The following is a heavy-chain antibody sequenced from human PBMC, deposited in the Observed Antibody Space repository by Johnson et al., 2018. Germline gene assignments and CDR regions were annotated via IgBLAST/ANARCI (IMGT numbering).Heavy chain of an antibody. D-gene: IGHD3-16*01. J-gene: IGHJ6*03. CDR2: ISYDGSNK. CDR1: GFTFSSYA. Sequence: QVQLLESGGGVVQPGRSLRLSCAASGFTFSSYAMHWVRQAPGKGLEWVAVISYDGSNKYYADSVKGRFTISRDNSKNTLFLQMNSWRADDTAVYYCARDGGDYDHNIYYMDVWGKGTTVTVSS. V-gene: IGHV3-30*14. CDR3: ARDGGDYDHNIYYMDV.